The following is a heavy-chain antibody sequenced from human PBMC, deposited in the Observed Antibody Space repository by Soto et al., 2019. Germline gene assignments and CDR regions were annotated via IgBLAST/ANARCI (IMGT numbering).Heavy chain of an antibody. D-gene: IGHD2-15*01. J-gene: IGHJ2*01. CDR3: TREEYCTGGTCYRYFGL. Sequence: QAQLVQSGAEVKKPGASVRVSCTTSGYTFTAYHIHWLRQAPGQRLEWLGWINPDNGNTKYSQNFGGRVTITRDTSASTAHMELSSLRPEDTAIYSCTREEYCTGGTCYRYFGLWGRGTLVTVSS. V-gene: IGHV1-3*01. CDR2: INPDNGNT. CDR1: GYTFTAYH.